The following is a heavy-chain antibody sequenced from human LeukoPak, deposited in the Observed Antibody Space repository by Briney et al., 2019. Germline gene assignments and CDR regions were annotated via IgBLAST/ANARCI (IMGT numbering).Heavy chain of an antibody. CDR1: GFTFSSYA. CDR3: ARHSVGIGSFDY. D-gene: IGHD7-27*01. Sequence: PGGSLRLSCAASGFTFSSYAMSWVRQPPGKGLEWIGEINHSGSTNYNPSLKSRVTISVDTSKNQFSLKLSSVTAADTAVYYCARHSVGIGSFDYWGQGTLVTVSS. J-gene: IGHJ4*02. V-gene: IGHV4-34*01. CDR2: INHSGST.